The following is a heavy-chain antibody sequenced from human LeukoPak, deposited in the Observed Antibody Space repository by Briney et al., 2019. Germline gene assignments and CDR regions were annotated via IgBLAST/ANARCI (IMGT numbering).Heavy chain of an antibody. D-gene: IGHD3-22*01. J-gene: IGHJ6*03. CDR2: IYTSGST. CDR1: GYSISSGYY. V-gene: IGHV4-61*02. CDR3: AREPPSSGYYYCYYYYMDV. Sequence: SETLSLTCTVSGYSISSGYYWSWIRQPAGKGLEWIGRIYTSGSTNYNPSLKSRVTISVDTSKNQFSLKLSSVTAADTAVYYCAREPPSSGYYYCYYYYMDVWGKGTTVTISS.